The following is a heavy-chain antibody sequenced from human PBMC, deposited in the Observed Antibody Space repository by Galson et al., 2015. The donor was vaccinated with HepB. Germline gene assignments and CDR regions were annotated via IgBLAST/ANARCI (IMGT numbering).Heavy chain of an antibody. CDR2: IRSKANSYAT. V-gene: IGHV3-73*01. J-gene: IGHJ6*02. CDR1: GFTFSGSA. CDR3: TRPMYYYDSSGRYYYYGMDV. D-gene: IGHD3-22*01. Sequence: SLRLSCAASGFTFSGSAMHWVRQASGKGLEWVGRIRSKANSYATAYAASVKGRFTISRDDSKNTAYLQMNSLKTEDTAVYYCTRPMYYYDSSGRYYYYGMDVWGQGATVTVSS.